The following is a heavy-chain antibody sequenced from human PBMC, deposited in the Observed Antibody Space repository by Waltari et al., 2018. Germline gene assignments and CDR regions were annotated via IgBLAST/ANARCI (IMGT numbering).Heavy chain of an antibody. J-gene: IGHJ4*02. CDR3: AKLFDSSGNDFDH. Sequence: QVQLVESGGGVVEPGRSLRLSCEASGFSFRNFGMHWGSQAPGKGLEWVAVISYDGNKKYYADSGKGRFTISRDNSKNMLYLQMSSLRTEDTAVYYCAKLFDSSGNDFDHWGQGTLVTVSS. D-gene: IGHD6-19*01. CDR2: ISYDGNKK. V-gene: IGHV3-30*18. CDR1: GFSFRNFG.